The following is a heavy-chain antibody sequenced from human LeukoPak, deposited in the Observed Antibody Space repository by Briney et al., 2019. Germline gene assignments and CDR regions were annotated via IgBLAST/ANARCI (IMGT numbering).Heavy chain of an antibody. CDR3: ARDFRDRVGATTVWFDP. CDR2: ISSSSSYI. CDR1: GFPFSSYS. D-gene: IGHD1-26*01. V-gene: IGHV3-21*01. J-gene: IGHJ5*02. Sequence: GGSLRLSCAASGFPFSSYSMNWVRQAPGKGLEWVSSISSSSSYIYYADSVKGRFTISRDNAKNSLYLQMNSLRAEDTAVYYCARDFRDRVGATTVWFDPWGQGTLVTVSS.